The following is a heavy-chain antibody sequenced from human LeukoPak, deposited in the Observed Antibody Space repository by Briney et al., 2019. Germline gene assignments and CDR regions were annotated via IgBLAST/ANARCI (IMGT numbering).Heavy chain of an antibody. V-gene: IGHV3-23*01. Sequence: GGSLRLSCATSGFTFSSYAMSWVRQAPGKGLEWVSSISNSGGRTFYTDSVKGRFTISRDNSKITLYLQMNSLRAEDTAVYYCAKSYNGYESKPDYWGQGTLVTVSS. J-gene: IGHJ4*02. CDR2: ISNSGGRT. CDR3: AKSYNGYESKPDY. CDR1: GFTFSSYA. D-gene: IGHD5-12*01.